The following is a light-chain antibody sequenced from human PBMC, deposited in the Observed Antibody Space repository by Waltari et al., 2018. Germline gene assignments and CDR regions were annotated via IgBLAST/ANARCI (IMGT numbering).Light chain of an antibody. CDR1: QSVTTN. CDR2: DVS. V-gene: IGKV3-15*01. CDR3: QQYHQRPPWT. J-gene: IGKJ1*01. Sequence: ETVLTQSPGILSVSPGERATLSCRASQSVTTNLAWYQPKPGLVPRPLIYDVSPRAAGVPARFSGSGSGTEFTLTISSLQSEDFAVYYCQQYHQRPPWTFGPGTKVEMK.